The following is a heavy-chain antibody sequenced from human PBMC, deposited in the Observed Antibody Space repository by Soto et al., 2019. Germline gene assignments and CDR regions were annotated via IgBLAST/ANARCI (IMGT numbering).Heavy chain of an antibody. V-gene: IGHV3-7*01. CDR3: ARQVVRDWFAP. D-gene: IGHD6-6*01. CDR2: IKQDGSEK. J-gene: IGHJ5*02. CDR1: GFTFSSYW. Sequence: EVQLVESGGGLVQPGGSLRLSCAASGFTFSSYWMSWVRQAPGKGLEWVANIKQDGSEKYYVDSVKGRFTISRDNAKNSLCLQMNCLRAEDTAVYYCARQVVRDWFAPWGQGTLVTVSS.